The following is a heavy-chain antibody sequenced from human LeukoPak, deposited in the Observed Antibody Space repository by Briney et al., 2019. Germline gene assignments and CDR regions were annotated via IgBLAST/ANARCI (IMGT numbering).Heavy chain of an antibody. CDR2: VYSGGTT. D-gene: IGHD5-18*01. Sequence: GGSLRLSCAASGFTVSTNCMTWVRQAPGKGLEWVSTVYSGGTTYYADSVMGRFTISRHNSRNTLYLQMNSLRAEDTAVYYCARVDTVMAYYFDLWGQGTLVTVSS. CDR1: GFTVSTNC. CDR3: ARVDTVMAYYFDL. V-gene: IGHV3-53*04. J-gene: IGHJ4*02.